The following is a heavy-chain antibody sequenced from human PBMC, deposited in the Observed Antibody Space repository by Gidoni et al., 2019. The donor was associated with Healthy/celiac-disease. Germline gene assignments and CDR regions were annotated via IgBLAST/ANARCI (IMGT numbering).Heavy chain of an antibody. J-gene: IGHJ4*02. CDR1: GYTFTGYY. Sequence: QAQLVQSGAEVKKPGASVKVSCKASGYTFTGYYMHWVRQAPGQGLEWMGWINPNSGGTNYAQKFQGRVTMTRDTSISTAYMELSRLRSDDTAVYYCAREFANYYDSSGYYYWGQGTLVTVSS. CDR3: AREFANYYDSSGYYY. D-gene: IGHD3-22*01. V-gene: IGHV1-2*02. CDR2: INPNSGGT.